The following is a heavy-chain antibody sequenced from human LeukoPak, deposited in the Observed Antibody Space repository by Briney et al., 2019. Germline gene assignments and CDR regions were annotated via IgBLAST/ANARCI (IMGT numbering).Heavy chain of an antibody. CDR1: GGSISSYH. D-gene: IGHD6-13*01. V-gene: IGHV4-59*08. Sequence: SETLSLTCTVSGGSISSYHWSWIRQPPGERLEWIGYLSSSGDTNYNPSLNSRVTISVDTSKNQFSLKLSSVTAADTAVYYCARRGSSSWHFDYWGQGTLVTVSS. CDR2: LSSSGDT. CDR3: ARRGSSSWHFDY. J-gene: IGHJ4*02.